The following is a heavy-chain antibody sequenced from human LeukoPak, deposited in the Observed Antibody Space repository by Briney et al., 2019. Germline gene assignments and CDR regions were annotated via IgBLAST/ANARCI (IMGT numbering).Heavy chain of an antibody. Sequence: GGSLRLSCVVSGFTFSNYAMNWVRQAPGKGLEWVAFIRYDGSNKYYADSVKGRFTISRDNSKNTLYLQMNSLRAEDTAVYYCAKDLHSGSYGDYWGREPWSPSPQ. J-gene: IGHJ4*02. CDR1: GFTFSNYA. V-gene: IGHV3-30*02. CDR3: AKDLHSGSYGDY. D-gene: IGHD1-26*01. CDR2: IRYDGSNK.